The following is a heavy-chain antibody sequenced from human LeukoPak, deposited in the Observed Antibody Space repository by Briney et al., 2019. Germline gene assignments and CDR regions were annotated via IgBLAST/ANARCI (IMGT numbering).Heavy chain of an antibody. J-gene: IGHJ6*02. Sequence: SETLSLTCTVSGGSISSGGYYWSWIRQHPGKGLGWIGYIYYSGSTYYNPSLKSRVTISVDTSKNQFSLKLSPVTAADTAVYHCARDSSSSPYYGMDVWGQGTTVTVSS. CDR3: ARDSSSSPYYGMDV. D-gene: IGHD6-6*01. V-gene: IGHV4-31*03. CDR1: GGSISSGGYY. CDR2: IYYSGST.